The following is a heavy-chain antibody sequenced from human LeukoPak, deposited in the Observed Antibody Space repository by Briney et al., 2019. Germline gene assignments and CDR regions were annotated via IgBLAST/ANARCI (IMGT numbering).Heavy chain of an antibody. V-gene: IGHV3-23*01. CDR1: GGSISSSSYY. CDR2: ISGSGGST. J-gene: IGHJ6*03. CDR3: VDSSPRPGDIVVVPAAIGVYYMDV. Sequence: ETLSLTCTVSGGSISSSSYYWGWIRQPPGKGLEWVSAISGSGGSTYYADSVKGRFTISRDNSKNTLYLQMNSLRAEDTAVYYCVDSSPRPGDIVVVPAAIGVYYMDVWGKGTTVTVSS. D-gene: IGHD2-2*02.